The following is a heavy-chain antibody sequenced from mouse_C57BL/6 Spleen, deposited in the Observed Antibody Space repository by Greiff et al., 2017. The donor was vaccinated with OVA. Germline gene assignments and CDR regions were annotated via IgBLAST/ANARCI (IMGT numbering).Heavy chain of an antibody. CDR1: GYTFTSYW. V-gene: IGHV1-50*01. CDR2: IDPSDSYT. Sequence: QVQLKQPGAELVKPGASVKLSCKASGYTFTSYWMQWVKQRPGQGLEWIGEIDPSDSYTNYNQKFKGKATLTVDTSSSTAYMQLSSLTSEDSAVYYCARWDSSGYGYWGQGTTLTVSS. CDR3: ARWDSSGYGY. D-gene: IGHD3-2*02. J-gene: IGHJ2*01.